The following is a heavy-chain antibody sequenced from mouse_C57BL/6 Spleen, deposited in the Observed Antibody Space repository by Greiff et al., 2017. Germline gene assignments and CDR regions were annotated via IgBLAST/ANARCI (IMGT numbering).Heavy chain of an antibody. CDR3: ARDGGQGYFDY. J-gene: IGHJ2*01. CDR2: INYDGSST. Sequence: EVKVVESEGGLVQPGSSMKLSCTASGFTFSDYYMAWVRQVPEKGLEWVANINYDGSSTYYLDSLKSRFIISRDNAKNILYLQMSSLKSEDTATYYCARDGGQGYFDYWGQGTTLTVSS. V-gene: IGHV5-16*01. D-gene: IGHD3-3*01. CDR1: GFTFSDYY.